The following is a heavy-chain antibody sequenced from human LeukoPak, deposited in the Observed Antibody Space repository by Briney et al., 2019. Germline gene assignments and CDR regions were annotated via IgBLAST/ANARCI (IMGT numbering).Heavy chain of an antibody. CDR1: GFTFSSYA. CDR2: ISGSGGST. J-gene: IGHJ4*02. CDR3: AKDLVSYYDSSGYDY. Sequence: GGSLRLSCTASGFTFSSYAMSWVRRAPGKGLEWVSAISGSGGSTYYADSVKGRFTISRDNSKNTLYLQMNSLRAEDTAVYYCAKDLVSYYDSSGYDYWGQGTLVTVSS. V-gene: IGHV3-23*01. D-gene: IGHD3-22*01.